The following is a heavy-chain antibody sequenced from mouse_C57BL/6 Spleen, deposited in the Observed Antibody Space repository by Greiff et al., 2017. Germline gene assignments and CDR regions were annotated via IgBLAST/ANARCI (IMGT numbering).Heavy chain of an antibody. D-gene: IGHD1-1*01. CDR1: GYSITSDY. V-gene: IGHV3-8*01. CDR2: ISYSGST. J-gene: IGHJ1*03. CDR3: ARSWYGSSYGWYFDV. Sequence: DVKLQESGPGLAKPSQTLSLTCSVTGYSITSDYWNWIRKFPGNKLEYMGYISYSGSTYYNPSLKSRITITRDTSKNQYYLQLNSVTTEDTSTYYCARSWYGSSYGWYFDVWGTGTTVTVSS.